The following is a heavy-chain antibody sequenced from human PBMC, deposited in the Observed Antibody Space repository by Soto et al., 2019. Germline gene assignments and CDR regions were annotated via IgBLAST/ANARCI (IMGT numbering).Heavy chain of an antibody. CDR3: ARLRGGYYNWFDP. CDR1: GGSISSSSYY. J-gene: IGHJ5*02. D-gene: IGHD2-21*02. Sequence: QLQLQESGPGLVKPSETLSLTCTVSGGSISSSSYYWGWIRQPPGKGLEWIGSIYYSGSTYYNPSLKSRVTISVDTSKNQFSLKLSSVTAEDTAVYYCARLRGGYYNWFDPWGQGTLVTVSS. V-gene: IGHV4-39*01. CDR2: IYYSGST.